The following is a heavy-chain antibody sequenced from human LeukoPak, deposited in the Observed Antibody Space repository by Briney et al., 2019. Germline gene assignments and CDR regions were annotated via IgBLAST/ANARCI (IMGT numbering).Heavy chain of an antibody. J-gene: IGHJ4*02. CDR1: GYTFTGYY. CDR2: INPNSGGT. CDR3: ARLVSSGWLTQRGYFDY. D-gene: IGHD6-19*01. V-gene: IGHV1-2*06. Sequence: GASVKVSCKATGYTFTGYYMHWVRQAPGQGLEWMGRINPNSGGTNYALKFQGRVTMTRDTSISTAYMELSRLRSDDTAVYYCARLVSSGWLTQRGYFDYWGQGTLVTVSS.